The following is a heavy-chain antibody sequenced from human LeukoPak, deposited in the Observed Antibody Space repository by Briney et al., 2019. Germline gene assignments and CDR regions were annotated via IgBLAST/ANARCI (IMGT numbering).Heavy chain of an antibody. Sequence: GGSLRLSCAASGFTFSSYSMNWVRQAPGKGLEWVSYISSSSSTIYYADSVKGRFTISRDNAKNSLYLQMNSLRAVDTAVYYCATETYYYDSSGYYYGDYWGQGTLVTVPS. V-gene: IGHV3-48*01. D-gene: IGHD3-22*01. CDR3: ATETYYYDSSGYYYGDY. J-gene: IGHJ4*02. CDR1: GFTFSSYS. CDR2: ISSSSSTI.